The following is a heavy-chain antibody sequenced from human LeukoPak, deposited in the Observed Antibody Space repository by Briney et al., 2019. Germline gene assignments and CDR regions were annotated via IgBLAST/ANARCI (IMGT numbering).Heavy chain of an antibody. V-gene: IGHV3-43*02. D-gene: IGHD2/OR15-2a*01. CDR1: GFTFSTYG. CDR3: AKSIPGVQYCPPDY. Sequence: PGRSLRLSCAASGFTFSTYGMHWVRQAPGKGLEWVSLITGDGGSTYYADSVKGRFTISGDNSKNSLYLQMNSLRTEDTALYYCAKSIPGVQYCPPDYWGQGTLVTVSS. CDR2: ITGDGGST. J-gene: IGHJ4*02.